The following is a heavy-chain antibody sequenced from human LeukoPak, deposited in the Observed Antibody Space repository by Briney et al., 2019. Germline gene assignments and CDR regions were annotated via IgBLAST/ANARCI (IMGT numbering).Heavy chain of an antibody. CDR1: GGSISSGSSY. D-gene: IGHD6-19*01. Sequence: SQTLSLTCTVSGGSISSGSSYWSWIRQPAGKGLESIVRIYTSGSTNYNPSLKSLPTISEDTSKNQCSLKLSSVTAADTAVYYCARDTVIAVAGTKPHYYYGMDVWGQGTTVTVSS. CDR2: IYTSGST. CDR3: ARDTVIAVAGTKPHYYYGMDV. J-gene: IGHJ6*02. V-gene: IGHV4-61*02.